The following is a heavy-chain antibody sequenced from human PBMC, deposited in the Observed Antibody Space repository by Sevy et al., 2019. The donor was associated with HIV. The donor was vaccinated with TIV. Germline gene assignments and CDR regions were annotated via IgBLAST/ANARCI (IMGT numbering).Heavy chain of an antibody. V-gene: IGHV4-31*03. D-gene: IGHD5-18*01. J-gene: IGHJ4*02. Sequence: SETLSLTCTVSGGSINSDNYYWSWIRQHPGKGLEWIGYIYYSGNTYYNPSLKSRVTISVDTSKNQFSLKLSSVTAADTAVYYCARVTAMTHYWGQGTLVTVSS. CDR1: GGSINSDNYY. CDR3: ARVTAMTHY. CDR2: IYYSGNT.